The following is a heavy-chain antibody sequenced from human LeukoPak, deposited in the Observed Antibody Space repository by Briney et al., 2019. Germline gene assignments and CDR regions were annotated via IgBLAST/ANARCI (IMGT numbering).Heavy chain of an antibody. D-gene: IGHD2-2*01. Sequence: PGGSLRLSCAASGFTFSSYAMHWVRQAPGKGLEWVAVISYDGSNKYYADSVKGRFTISRDNSKNTPYLQMNSLRAEDTAVYYCAREGGSQPYYYYYGMDVWGQGTTVTDSS. CDR3: AREGGSQPYYYYYGMDV. J-gene: IGHJ6*02. CDR1: GFTFSSYA. CDR2: ISYDGSNK. V-gene: IGHV3-30-3*01.